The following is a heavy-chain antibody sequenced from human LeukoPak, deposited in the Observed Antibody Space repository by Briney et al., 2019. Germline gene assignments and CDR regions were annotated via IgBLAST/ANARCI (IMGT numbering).Heavy chain of an antibody. D-gene: IGHD5-12*01. V-gene: IGHV4-39*07. CDR2: IYYGST. J-gene: IGHJ5*02. CDR1: GGSISTSNYY. Sequence: SETLSLTCTVSGGSISTSNYYWGWIRQPPGKGLEWIASIYYGSTYYSPSLKSRVSISLDTSKNQFSLRLSSVTAADTAVYYCARVSLSGYNWFDPWGQGTLVTVSS. CDR3: ARVSLSGYNWFDP.